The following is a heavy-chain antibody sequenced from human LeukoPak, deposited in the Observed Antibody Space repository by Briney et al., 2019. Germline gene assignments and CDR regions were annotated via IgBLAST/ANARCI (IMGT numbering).Heavy chain of an antibody. D-gene: IGHD2-8*02. Sequence: SQTLSLTCTVSGGSISSGSYYWSWIRQPAGKGLEWIGRIYTSGSTNYNPSLKSRVTISVDTSKNQFSLELSSVTAADTAVYYCARDHTPGGLENWFDPWGQGTLVTVSS. CDR1: GGSISSGSYY. CDR3: ARDHTPGGLENWFDP. CDR2: IYTSGST. J-gene: IGHJ5*02. V-gene: IGHV4-61*02.